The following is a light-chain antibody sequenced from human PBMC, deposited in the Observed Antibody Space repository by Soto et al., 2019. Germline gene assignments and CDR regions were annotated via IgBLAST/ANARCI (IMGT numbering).Light chain of an antibody. Sequence: DIQMTQSPSSLSASVGDRVNITCRASQTVSSYLNWYQQKPGTVPKLLIYATSNLQSGVPSRFSGRVFGTDFTLTISSLQPEDFATYYCQQSFTTPSFGQRTRLEIK. J-gene: IGKJ5*01. CDR2: ATS. CDR1: QTVSSY. V-gene: IGKV1-39*01. CDR3: QQSFTTPS.